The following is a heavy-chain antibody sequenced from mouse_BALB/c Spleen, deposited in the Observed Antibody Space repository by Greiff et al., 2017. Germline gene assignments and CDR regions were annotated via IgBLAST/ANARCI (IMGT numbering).Heavy chain of an antibody. Sequence: QVQLKESGPGLVAPSQTLSITCTVSGFSLTSYGVHWVRQPPGKGLEWLGVIWAGGSTNYNSALMSRLSISKDNSKSQVFLKMNSLQTDDTAMYYCARYGSSDWFAYWGQGTLVTVSA. CDR3: ARYGSSDWFAY. D-gene: IGHD1-1*01. CDR2: IWAGGST. V-gene: IGHV2-9*02. J-gene: IGHJ3*01. CDR1: GFSLTSYG.